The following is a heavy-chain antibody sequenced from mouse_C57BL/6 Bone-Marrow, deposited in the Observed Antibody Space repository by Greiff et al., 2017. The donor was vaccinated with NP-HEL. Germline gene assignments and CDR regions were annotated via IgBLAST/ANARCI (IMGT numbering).Heavy chain of an antibody. Sequence: EVQLQESGGGLVKPGGSLKLSCAASGFTFSSYAMSWVRQTPEKRLEWVATISDGGSYTYSPDNVKGRFTISRDNAKNNLYLQMSHLKSEDTAMYYCAREACGGFAYWGQGTLVTVSA. CDR2: ISDGGSYT. CDR1: GFTFSSYA. V-gene: IGHV5-4*01. CDR3: AREACGGFAY. J-gene: IGHJ3*01.